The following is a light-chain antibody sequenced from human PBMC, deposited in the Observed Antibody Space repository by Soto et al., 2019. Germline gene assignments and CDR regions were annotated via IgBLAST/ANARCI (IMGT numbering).Light chain of an antibody. CDR2: DVS. CDR1: SSDVGGYNY. J-gene: IGLJ2*01. Sequence: QSVLTQPASVSGSPGQSITISCTGTSSDVGGYNYVSWYQQHPGKAPKLMIYDVSNRPSGVSNRVSGSKSGNTASLTISGLQAEDEADYYCSSYTTSSTSHVVFGGGTKVNVL. CDR3: SSYTTSSTSHVV. V-gene: IGLV2-14*01.